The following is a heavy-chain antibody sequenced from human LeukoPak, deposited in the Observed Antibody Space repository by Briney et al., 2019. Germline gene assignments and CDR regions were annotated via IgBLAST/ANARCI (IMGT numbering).Heavy chain of an antibody. CDR1: GGSIRSSYYY. CDR3: ARAIINPRIVGIDY. J-gene: IGHJ4*02. CDR2: IYDSGST. V-gene: IGHV4-39*07. D-gene: IGHD1-26*01. Sequence: SETLSLTCTVSGGSIRSSYYYWGWIRQPPGKGLEWIGSIYDSGSTYYNPSLKSRVTISVDTSKNQFSLKLSSVTAADTAVYYCARAIINPRIVGIDYWGQGTLVTVSS.